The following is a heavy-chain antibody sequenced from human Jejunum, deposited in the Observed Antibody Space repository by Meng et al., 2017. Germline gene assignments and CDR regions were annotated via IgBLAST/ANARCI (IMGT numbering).Heavy chain of an antibody. Sequence: GESLKISCAASGFTFSSYAMHWVRQAPGKGLEWVAVMSSDGSEKYYAEAVKGRFTISRDNSKNTLYLQMNSLKTEDTAVYYCRAGYSREAGIDYWGQGTLVTVSS. D-gene: IGHD5-18*01. CDR1: GFTFSSYA. CDR3: RAGYSREAGIDY. J-gene: IGHJ4*02. V-gene: IGHV3-30*07. CDR2: MSSDGSEK.